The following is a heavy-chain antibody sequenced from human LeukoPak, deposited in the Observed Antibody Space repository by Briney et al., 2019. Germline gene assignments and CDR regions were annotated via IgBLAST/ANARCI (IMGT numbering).Heavy chain of an antibody. Sequence: GGSLRLSCAASGFTFSDYYMSWVRQAPGKGLEWVSVIYSGGSTYYADSVKGRFTISRDSSKNTLYLQMNSLRAEDTAVYYCARAPRGALYYFDYWGQGTLVTVSS. V-gene: IGHV3-66*01. J-gene: IGHJ4*02. D-gene: IGHD3-10*01. CDR1: GFTFSDYY. CDR3: ARAPRGALYYFDY. CDR2: IYSGGST.